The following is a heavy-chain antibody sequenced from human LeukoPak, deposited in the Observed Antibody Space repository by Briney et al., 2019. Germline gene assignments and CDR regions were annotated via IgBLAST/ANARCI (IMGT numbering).Heavy chain of an antibody. J-gene: IGHJ6*02. CDR3: ARGLVLRFLEWLLYSYYGMDV. V-gene: IGHV3-7*01. CDR1: GFTFSSYW. D-gene: IGHD3-3*01. CDR2: IKQDGSEK. Sequence: GGSLRLSCAASGFTFSSYWMSWVRQAPGKGLEWVANIKQDGSEKYYVDSVKGRFTISRDNAKNSLYLQMNSLRAEDTAVYYCARGLVLRFLEWLLYSYYGMDVWGQETTVTVSS.